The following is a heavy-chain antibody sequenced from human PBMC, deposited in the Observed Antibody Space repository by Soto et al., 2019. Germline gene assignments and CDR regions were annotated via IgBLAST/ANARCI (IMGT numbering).Heavy chain of an antibody. V-gene: IGHV1-69*08. CDR2: IIPILGIA. D-gene: IGHD3-10*01. Sequence: QVQLVQSGAEVKKPGSSVKVSCKASGGTFSSYTISWVRQAPGQGLEWMGRIIPILGIANYAQKFQDRVTITADKSTSTAYMELSSLRSEDTAVYYCARDFSYGSTDYWGQGTLVTVSS. CDR1: GGTFSSYT. J-gene: IGHJ4*02. CDR3: ARDFSYGSTDY.